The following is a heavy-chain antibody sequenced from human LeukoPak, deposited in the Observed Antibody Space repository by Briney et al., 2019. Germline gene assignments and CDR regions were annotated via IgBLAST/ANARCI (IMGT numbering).Heavy chain of an antibody. J-gene: IGHJ6*02. CDR2: IIPIFGTA. CDR1: GGTFSSYA. CDR3: ASGYYDSSGYPYYGMDV. Sequence: SVKVSCKASGGTFSSYAISWVRQAPGQGLEWMGGIIPIFGTANYAQKFQGRVTITADESTSTAYMELSSLRSEDTAVYYCASGYYDSSGYPYYGMDVWGQGTTVTVSS. V-gene: IGHV1-69*13. D-gene: IGHD3-22*01.